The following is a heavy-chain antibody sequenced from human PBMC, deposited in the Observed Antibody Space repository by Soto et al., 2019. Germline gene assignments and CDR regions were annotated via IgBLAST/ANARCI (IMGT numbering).Heavy chain of an antibody. CDR3: XXXGLDVVLXPAAAPLLTYYYYGMDV. D-gene: IGHD2-2*03. CDR2: ISYDGSNK. Sequence: GGSLRLSCAAFGFTFSSYGMHWVRQAPGKGLEWVAVISYDGSNKYYADSVKGRFTISRDNPKNTLYLQMNSLRAEDTAVYYRXXXGLDVVLXPAAAPLLTYYYYGMDVXGQGTTVTVSS. V-gene: IGHV3-30*03. J-gene: IGHJ6*02. CDR1: GFTFSSYG.